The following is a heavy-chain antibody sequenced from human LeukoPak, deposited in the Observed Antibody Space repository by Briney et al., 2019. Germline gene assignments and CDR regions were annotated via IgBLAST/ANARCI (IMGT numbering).Heavy chain of an antibody. CDR1: GDSVSSNGVA. CDR2: TYYRSKWFN. Sequence: SQTLSLTCAISGDSVSSNGVAWNWIRQSPSRGLEWLGRTYYRSKWFNDYAVSVNSRTTISPDISKNQFSLQLNSVTPEDTAVYFCARRAWRSFDYWGQGTLVTVTS. J-gene: IGHJ4*02. V-gene: IGHV6-1*01. CDR3: ARRAWRSFDY.